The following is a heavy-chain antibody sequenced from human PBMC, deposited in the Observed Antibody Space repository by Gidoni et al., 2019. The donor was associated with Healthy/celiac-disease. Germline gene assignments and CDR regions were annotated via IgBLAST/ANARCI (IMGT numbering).Heavy chain of an antibody. CDR1: GFPFSSCG. Sequence: VQLVECGGGGVEPGGSVSLCCAASGFPFSSCGMHWVRRAPGTGLEWVAVISYAGSNKYYADSVNGRFTISRDNSKNTLYLQINSLRAEDTAVYYCAKDDRYFDYWGQGTLVTVSS. V-gene: IGHV3-30*18. J-gene: IGHJ4*02. CDR3: AKDDRYFDY. CDR2: ISYAGSNK.